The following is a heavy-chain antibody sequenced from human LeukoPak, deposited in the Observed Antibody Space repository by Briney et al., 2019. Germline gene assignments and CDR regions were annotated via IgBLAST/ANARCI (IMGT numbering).Heavy chain of an antibody. V-gene: IGHV3-23*01. Sequence: GGSLRLSCAASRFTFSSYAMSLVRQAPGKGLEWVSAISGSGGSTYYADSVKGRFTISRDNSKNTLYLQMNSLRAEDTAVYYCAKDRHYYDSSGQFDYWGQGTLVTVSS. CDR2: ISGSGGST. CDR3: AKDRHYYDSSGQFDY. CDR1: RFTFSSYA. D-gene: IGHD3-22*01. J-gene: IGHJ4*02.